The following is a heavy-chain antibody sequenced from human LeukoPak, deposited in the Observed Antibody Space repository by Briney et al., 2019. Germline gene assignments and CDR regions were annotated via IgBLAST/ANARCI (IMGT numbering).Heavy chain of an antibody. V-gene: IGHV4-59*01. D-gene: IGHD3-9*01. CDR3: ARARYVNSFYAFDI. Sequence: SETLSLTCTVPGGSISSYDWSWIRLPPGKGLEWIGYLSKSGNTNYSPSLKSRVTIFGDTSKNQFFLKLSSVTAADTAVYYCARARYVNSFYAFDIWGQGTLVTVSS. CDR1: GGSISSYD. J-gene: IGHJ3*02. CDR2: LSKSGNT.